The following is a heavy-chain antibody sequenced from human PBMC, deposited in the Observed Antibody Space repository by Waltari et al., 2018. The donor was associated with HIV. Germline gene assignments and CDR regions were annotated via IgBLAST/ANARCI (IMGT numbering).Heavy chain of an antibody. CDR2: VYPNTGDT. CDR1: GSTFPAYY. CDR3: VRQMTFYDAFDI. Sequence: QVQLLQSGAEVKKPGASVKVSCKASGSTFPAYYIHWVRQAPGQGLEWMGWVYPNTGDTNYAQKFQGRVTMARDASIRTVSMELSRLRSDDTAVYYCVRQMTFYDAFDIWGQGTLVTVSA. V-gene: IGHV1-2*02. J-gene: IGHJ3*02.